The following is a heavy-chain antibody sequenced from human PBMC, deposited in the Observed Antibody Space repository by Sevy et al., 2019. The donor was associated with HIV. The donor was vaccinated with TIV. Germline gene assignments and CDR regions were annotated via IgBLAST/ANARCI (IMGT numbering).Heavy chain of an antibody. Sequence: ASVKVSCKASGYTFTNYGIRWVRQAPGQGLEWMGWISAYNGNTKYAQKLQGRVTLTTDTSTSTAYMELRSLRSDDTAVYYCARDTYSSGWYIDYWGQGTLVTVSS. CDR1: GYTFTNYG. CDR2: ISAYNGNT. V-gene: IGHV1-18*04. J-gene: IGHJ4*02. CDR3: ARDTYSSGWYIDY. D-gene: IGHD6-19*01.